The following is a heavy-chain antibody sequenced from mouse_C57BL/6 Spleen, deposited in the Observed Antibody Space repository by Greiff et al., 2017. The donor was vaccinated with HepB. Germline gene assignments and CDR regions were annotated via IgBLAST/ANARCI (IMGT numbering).Heavy chain of an antibody. D-gene: IGHD3-3*01. CDR3: AREGPYYYAMDY. V-gene: IGHV1-81*01. Sequence: VKLKESGAELARPGASVKLSCKASGYTFTSYGISWVKQRTGQGLEWIGEIYPRSGNTYYNEKFKGKATLTADKSSSTAYMELRSLTSEDSAVYCCAREGPYYYAMDYWGQGTSVTVSS. CDR1: GYTFTSYG. J-gene: IGHJ4*01. CDR2: IYPRSGNT.